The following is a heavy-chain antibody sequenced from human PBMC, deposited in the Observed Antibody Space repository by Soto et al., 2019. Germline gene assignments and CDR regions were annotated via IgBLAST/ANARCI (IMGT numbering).Heavy chain of an antibody. CDR2: ISSGGPI. V-gene: IGHV3-48*02. J-gene: IGHJ4*02. D-gene: IGHD5-12*01. CDR3: AREPLEMATNYFDY. Sequence: PGGSLRLSCAASGFSFSTYSMNWVRQAPGKGLEWVSYISSGGPIYYADSVKGRFTISRDNAKNSLYLHMNSLRDEDTAVYYCAREPLEMATNYFDYWGQGALVTVSS. CDR1: GFSFSTYS.